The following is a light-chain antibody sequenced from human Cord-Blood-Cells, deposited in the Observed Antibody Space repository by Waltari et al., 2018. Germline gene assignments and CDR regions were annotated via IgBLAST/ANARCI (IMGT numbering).Light chain of an antibody. J-gene: IGKJ3*01. Sequence: DIQMTQSPSSLSASVGDRVTITCRASQSISSYLNWYQQKPGKAPKLLIYAASSLQSGGPSRFSGSGSGTDFTLTIRSLQPEDFATYYCQQSYSTPFTFGPGTKVDIK. CDR3: QQSYSTPFT. V-gene: IGKV1-39*01. CDR2: AAS. CDR1: QSISSY.